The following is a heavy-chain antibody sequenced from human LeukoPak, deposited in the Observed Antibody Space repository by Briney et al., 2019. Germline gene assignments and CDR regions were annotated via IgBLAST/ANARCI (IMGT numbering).Heavy chain of an antibody. D-gene: IGHD1-26*01. Sequence: SETLSLTCAVYGGSFSGYYWSWIRQPPGKGLEWIGEINHSGSTNYNPSLKSRVTISVDTSKNQFSLELSSVTAAGTAVYYCARVAGATTEWGQGTLVTVSS. CDR3: ARVAGATTE. CDR1: GGSFSGYY. CDR2: INHSGST. V-gene: IGHV4-34*01. J-gene: IGHJ4*02.